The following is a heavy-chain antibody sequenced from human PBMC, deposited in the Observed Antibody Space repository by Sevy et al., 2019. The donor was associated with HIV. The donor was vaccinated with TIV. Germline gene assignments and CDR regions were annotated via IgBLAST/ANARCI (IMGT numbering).Heavy chain of an antibody. CDR3: AKDIPGWSGFDY. CDR2: ITWDAAKT. J-gene: IGHJ4*02. V-gene: IGHV3-43*01. Sequence: GSLRLSCAASGFTFDDYTMHWVRQVPGKGVEWVSLITWDAAKTDYADSVKGRFTVSRDNSENSLYLQMNSLRTEDTALYFCAKDIPGWSGFDYWGQGTLVTVSS. CDR1: GFTFDDYT. D-gene: IGHD3-10*01.